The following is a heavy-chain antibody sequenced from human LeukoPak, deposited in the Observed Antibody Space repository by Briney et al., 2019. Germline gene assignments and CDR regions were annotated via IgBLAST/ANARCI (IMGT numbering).Heavy chain of an antibody. D-gene: IGHD5-12*01. CDR2: INHSGST. CDR3: ARGRGRRGYSGYGLKGVFDY. Sequence: SETLSLTCAVYGGSFSGYYWSWIRQPPGKGLEWIGEINHSGSTNYNPSLKSRVTISVDTSKNQFSQKLSSVTAADTAVYYCARGRGRRGYSGYGLKGVFDYWGQGTLVTVSS. J-gene: IGHJ4*02. V-gene: IGHV4-34*01. CDR1: GGSFSGYY.